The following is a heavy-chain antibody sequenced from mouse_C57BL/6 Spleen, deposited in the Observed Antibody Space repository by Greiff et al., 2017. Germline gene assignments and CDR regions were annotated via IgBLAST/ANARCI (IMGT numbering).Heavy chain of an antibody. Sequence: EVQVVESGGGLVKPGGSLKLSCAASGFTFSDYGMHWVRQAPEKGLEWVAYISSGSSTIYYADTVKGRFTISRDNAKNTLFLQMTSLRSEDTAMYYCARGFGFHYYGSSYYAMDYWGQGTSVTVSS. CDR2: ISSGSSTI. CDR1: GFTFSDYG. D-gene: IGHD1-1*01. V-gene: IGHV5-17*01. J-gene: IGHJ4*01. CDR3: ARGFGFHYYGSSYYAMDY.